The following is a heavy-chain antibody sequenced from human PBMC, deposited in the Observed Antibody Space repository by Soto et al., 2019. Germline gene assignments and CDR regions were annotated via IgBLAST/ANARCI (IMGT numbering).Heavy chain of an antibody. CDR1: GFPFNSYW. V-gene: IGHV3-74*01. Sequence: EVQLVESGGDLVQRGGSLRLSCAASGFPFNSYWMHWVRHTPRKGLDWVARISGDGVTTYYADSVTGRFTVSRDNAKNTLSLQISGLRAEDTAVYYCAREYYGLLTGYYTDYWGQGTLVSVSS. D-gene: IGHD3-9*01. CDR2: ISGDGVTT. CDR3: AREYYGLLTGYYTDY. J-gene: IGHJ4*02.